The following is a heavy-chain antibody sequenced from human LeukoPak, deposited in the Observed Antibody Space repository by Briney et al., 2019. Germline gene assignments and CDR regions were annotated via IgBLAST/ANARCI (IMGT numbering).Heavy chain of an antibody. D-gene: IGHD3-22*01. J-gene: IGHJ4*02. Sequence: GSLRLSCAASGFTFINAWMAWVRQAPGKGLEWIGEINHSGSTNYNPSLKSRVTISVDTSKNQFSLKLSSVTAADTAVYYCARRARTYYYDSSGSHLDYWGQGTLVTVSS. V-gene: IGHV4-34*01. CDR1: GFTFINAW. CDR3: ARRARTYYYDSSGSHLDY. CDR2: INHSGST.